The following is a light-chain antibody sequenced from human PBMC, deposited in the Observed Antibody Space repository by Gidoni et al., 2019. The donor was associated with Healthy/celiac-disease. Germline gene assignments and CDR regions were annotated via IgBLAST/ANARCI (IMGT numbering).Light chain of an antibody. CDR1: QSVSSN. J-gene: IGKJ2*02. CDR2: GAS. V-gene: IGKV3-15*01. Sequence: EIVMTQSPATLSVSPGERATLSCRASQSVSSNLAWYQQKPGQAPRLLIYGASTRATGIPARLSGSGSGTEFTLTISSLQSEDFAVYYCQQYNNWPPSTFGQGTKLEIK. CDR3: QQYNNWPPST.